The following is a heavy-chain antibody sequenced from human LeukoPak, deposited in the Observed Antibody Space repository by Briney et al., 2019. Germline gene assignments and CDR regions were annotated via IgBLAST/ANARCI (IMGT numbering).Heavy chain of an antibody. CDR2: INPSVGST. Sequence: ASVKVSCKASGYTFTSYYMHWVRQAPGQGREWMGIINPSVGSTSYAQKFQGRVTMTSHTSTSTVYMELSSLRSEDTAVYYCARENVEMATIFFDYWGPGTLVTVSS. V-gene: IGHV1-46*01. CDR1: GYTFTSYY. J-gene: IGHJ4*02. CDR3: ARENVEMATIFFDY. D-gene: IGHD5-24*01.